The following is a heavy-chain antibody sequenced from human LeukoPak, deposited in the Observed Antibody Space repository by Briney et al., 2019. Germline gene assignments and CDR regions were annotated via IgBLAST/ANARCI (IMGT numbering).Heavy chain of an antibody. J-gene: IGHJ3*02. V-gene: IGHV3-30*04. CDR2: ISYDGSNT. CDR3: ARAPATRNYDILTGYYKSVGAFDI. Sequence: GGSLRLSCVASGFTFSNFGVNWVRQAPGKGLEWLAIISYDGSNTYYADSVKGRFTISRDNSKSTLYLQLNSLRAEDTAVYYCARAPATRNYDILTGYYKSVGAFDIWGQGTMVTVSS. CDR1: GFTFSNFG. D-gene: IGHD3-9*01.